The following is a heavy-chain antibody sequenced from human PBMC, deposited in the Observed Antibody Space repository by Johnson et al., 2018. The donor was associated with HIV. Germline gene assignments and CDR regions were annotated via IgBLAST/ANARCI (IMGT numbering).Heavy chain of an antibody. CDR2: IYSGGST. V-gene: IGHV3-66*01. Sequence: VQLVESGGGVVQPGRSLRLSCAASGFTVRSNYMSWVRQDPGKGLEWVSVIYSGGSTYYADSVKGRFTISRDNSTNTLYLQMNSLRAGGTAVYYCARGGSRTTIFGVDINLGGFDIWGQGTRVTVSS. CDR1: GFTVRSNY. J-gene: IGHJ3*02. D-gene: IGHD3-3*01. CDR3: ARGGSRTTIFGVDINLGGFDI.